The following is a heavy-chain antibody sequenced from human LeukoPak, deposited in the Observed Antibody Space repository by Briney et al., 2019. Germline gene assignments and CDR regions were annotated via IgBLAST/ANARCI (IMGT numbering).Heavy chain of an antibody. J-gene: IGHJ4*02. CDR1: GFTFSSYS. D-gene: IGHD5-12*01. Sequence: GGSLRLSCAASGFTFSSYSMNWVRQAPGKGLEWVSSISSSSYIYYADSVKGRFTISRDNAKNSLYLQMNSLRAEDTAVYYCASSDSGYPTNYFDYWGQGTLATVSS. V-gene: IGHV3-21*01. CDR2: ISSSSYI. CDR3: ASSDSGYPTNYFDY.